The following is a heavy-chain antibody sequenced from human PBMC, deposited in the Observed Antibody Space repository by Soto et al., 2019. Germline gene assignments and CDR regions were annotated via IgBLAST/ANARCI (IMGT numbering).Heavy chain of an antibody. D-gene: IGHD3-16*01. V-gene: IGHV1-69*13. CDR3: ERDDAGGNYFDY. CDR2: IIPIFGTA. Sequence: SVKVSCKASGGTFSSYAISWVRQAPGQGLEWMGGIIPIFGTANYAQKFQGRVTITADESTSTAYMELSSLRSEDTAVYYCERDDAGGNYFDYWGQVNLVPVSS. CDR1: GGTFSSYA. J-gene: IGHJ4*02.